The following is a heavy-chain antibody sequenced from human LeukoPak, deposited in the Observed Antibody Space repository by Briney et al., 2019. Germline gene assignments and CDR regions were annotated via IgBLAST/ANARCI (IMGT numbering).Heavy chain of an antibody. CDR3: ARFGARYCGSTSCYYYYYMDV. D-gene: IGHD2-2*01. CDR2: INHSGST. V-gene: IGHV4-34*01. CDR1: GGSFSGYY. Sequence: SETLSLTCAVYGGSFSGYYWSWIRQPPGKGLEWIGEINHSGSTNYNPSLKSRVTISVDTSKNKFSLKLSSVTAADTAVYYCARFGARYCGSTSCYYYYYMDVWGKGTTVTVSS. J-gene: IGHJ6*03.